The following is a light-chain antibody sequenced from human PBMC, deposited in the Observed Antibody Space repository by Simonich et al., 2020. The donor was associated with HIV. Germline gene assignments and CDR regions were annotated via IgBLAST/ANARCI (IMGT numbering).Light chain of an antibody. CDR1: QSVSTN. Sequence: EIAMTQSPATLSVSPGERATLSCRASQSVSTNLAWYQQKPGQAPRLLIYGASTRATGIPARFSGSGSGTEFTLTISGMQSEDFVVYYCQQYNNWLYTFGQGTKLEIK. V-gene: IGKV3-15*01. CDR2: GAS. J-gene: IGKJ2*01. CDR3: QQYNNWLYT.